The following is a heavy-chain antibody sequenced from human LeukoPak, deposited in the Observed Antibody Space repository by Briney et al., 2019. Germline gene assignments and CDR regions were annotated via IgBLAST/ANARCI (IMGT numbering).Heavy chain of an antibody. Sequence: ASVKVSCKASGYTFTGYYMHWLRQAPGQGLEWMGWINPNSGGTNYEQKFQGRVTMTRDTSMSTAYMELSSLRSDDTAVYYCARADSSNWYWFDPWGQGTLVTVSS. D-gene: IGHD6-13*01. CDR2: INPNSGGT. CDR1: GYTFTGYY. V-gene: IGHV1-2*02. J-gene: IGHJ5*02. CDR3: ARADSSNWYWFDP.